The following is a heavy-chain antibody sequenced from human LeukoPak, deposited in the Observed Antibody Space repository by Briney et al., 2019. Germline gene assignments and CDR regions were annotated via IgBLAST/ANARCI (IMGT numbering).Heavy chain of an antibody. CDR1: GVSFSGYY. V-gene: IGHV4-34*01. CDR3: ARGQSITMIVVVIRQYYFDY. CDR2: INHSGST. D-gene: IGHD3-22*01. J-gene: IGHJ4*02. Sequence: SETLSLTCAVYGVSFSGYYWSWIRQPPGKGLEWIGEINHSGSTNYNPSLKSRVTISVDTSKNQFSLKLSSVTAADTAVYYCARGQSITMIVVVIRQYYFDYWGQGTLVTVSS.